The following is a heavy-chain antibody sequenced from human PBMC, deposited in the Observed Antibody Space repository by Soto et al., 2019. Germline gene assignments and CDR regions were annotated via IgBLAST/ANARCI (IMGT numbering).Heavy chain of an antibody. D-gene: IGHD2-15*01. J-gene: IGHJ6*02. Sequence: PGGSLRLSCAASGFTFSSYAMHWVRQAPGKGLEYVSVISSNGGSTYYANSVKGRFTISRDNFKNTLYLQMGSLRAEDMAVYYCARGIFDSHGMDVWGQGTTVTVSS. V-gene: IGHV3-64*01. CDR1: GFTFSSYA. CDR3: ARGIFDSHGMDV. CDR2: ISSNGGST.